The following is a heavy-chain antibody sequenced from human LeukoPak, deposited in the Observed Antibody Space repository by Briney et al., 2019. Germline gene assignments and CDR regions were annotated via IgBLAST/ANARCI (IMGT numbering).Heavy chain of an antibody. D-gene: IGHD3-22*01. J-gene: IGHJ4*02. V-gene: IGHV4-39*07. Sequence: PSETLSLTCTVSGGSISSSSYYWGWIRQPPGKGLEWIGSIYYSGSTYCNPSLKSRVTISVDTSKNQFSLKLSSVTAADTAVYYCARVVKCYDSSGYFFDYWGQGTLVTVSS. CDR2: IYYSGST. CDR1: GGSISSSSYY. CDR3: ARVVKCYDSSGYFFDY.